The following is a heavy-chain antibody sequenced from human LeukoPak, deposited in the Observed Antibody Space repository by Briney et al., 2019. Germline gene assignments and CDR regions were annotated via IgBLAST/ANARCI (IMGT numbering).Heavy chain of an antibody. J-gene: IGHJ4*02. V-gene: IGHV1-2*02. CDR2: INPNNGGA. D-gene: IGHD3-10*01. Sequence: ASVKVSCKASGYTFTDYYIHWVRQAPGQGLEWMGGINPNNGGANFAQKFQGRVTMTRDTSITTAYMELSSLSSEDAAVYYRTRSRAFDYWGQGTLVTVSS. CDR3: TRSRAFDY. CDR1: GYTFTDYY.